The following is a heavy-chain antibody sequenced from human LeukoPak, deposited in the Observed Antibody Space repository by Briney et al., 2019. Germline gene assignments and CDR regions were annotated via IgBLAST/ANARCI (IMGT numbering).Heavy chain of an antibody. Sequence: PGGSLRLSCAVSGFTFSHYGMSWVRQAPGKGLEWVSSISSSSSYIYYADSVKGRFTISRDNAKNSLYLQMNSLRAEDTAVYYCARQYYDSSGYLLYYWGQGTLVTVSS. D-gene: IGHD3-22*01. CDR3: ARQYYDSSGYLLYY. V-gene: IGHV3-21*01. CDR1: GFTFSHYG. J-gene: IGHJ4*02. CDR2: ISSSSSYI.